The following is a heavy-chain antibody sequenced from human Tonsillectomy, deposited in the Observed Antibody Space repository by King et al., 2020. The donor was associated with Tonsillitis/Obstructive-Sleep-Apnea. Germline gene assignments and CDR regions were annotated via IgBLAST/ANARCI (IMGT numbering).Heavy chain of an antibody. CDR3: AQGSSGWIYFQH. Sequence: VQLVESGGGLVQPGGSLRLSCAASGFTFSSYAMHWVRQAPGKGLEYVSAISSNGGSTYYANSVKGRFTISRDNSKNTLYLQMGSLRAEDMAVYYCAQGSSGWIYFQHWGQGTLVTVSS. CDR2: ISSNGGST. J-gene: IGHJ1*01. CDR1: GFTFSSYA. V-gene: IGHV3-64*01. D-gene: IGHD6-19*01.